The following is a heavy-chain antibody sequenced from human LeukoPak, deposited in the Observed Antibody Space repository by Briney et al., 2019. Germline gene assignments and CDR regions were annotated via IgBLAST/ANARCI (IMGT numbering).Heavy chain of an antibody. J-gene: IGHJ6*03. CDR1: GGSISSSSYY. Sequence: SETLSLTCTVSGGSISSSSYYWVWIRQPPGKGLEWIGSIYYSGSTNCNPSLKSRVTISVDTSKNQFSLKLSSVTAADTAVYYCARRWDYYYYMDVWGKGTTVTVSS. D-gene: IGHD4-23*01. V-gene: IGHV4-39*07. CDR2: IYYSGST. CDR3: ARRWDYYYYMDV.